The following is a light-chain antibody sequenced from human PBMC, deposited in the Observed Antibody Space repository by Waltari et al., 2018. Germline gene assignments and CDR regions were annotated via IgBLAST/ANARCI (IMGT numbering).Light chain of an antibody. CDR2: EVT. Sequence: QSALTQPASVSGSPGQSITISCTGTSSDVGGYNYVSCYQQHPGKAPKLIIYEVTNRPSGVSNRFSGSKSGSTASLTISGLQAGDEADYYCTSYTSSSTLYVFGTGTQVTVL. CDR3: TSYTSSSTLYV. J-gene: IGLJ1*01. CDR1: SSDVGGYNY. V-gene: IGLV2-14*01.